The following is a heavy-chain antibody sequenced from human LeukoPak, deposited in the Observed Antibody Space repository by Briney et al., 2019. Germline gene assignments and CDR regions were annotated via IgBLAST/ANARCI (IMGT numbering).Heavy chain of an antibody. Sequence: APVKVSCKASGYTFTSYGISWVRQAPGQGLEWMGWISAYNGNTNYAQKLQGRVTMTTDTSTSTAYMELRSLRSDDTAVYYCARGYGGNSGGDNLFDPWGQGTLVTVSS. CDR3: ARGYGGNSGGDNLFDP. CDR2: ISAYNGNT. D-gene: IGHD4-23*01. V-gene: IGHV1-18*01. CDR1: GYTFTSYG. J-gene: IGHJ5*02.